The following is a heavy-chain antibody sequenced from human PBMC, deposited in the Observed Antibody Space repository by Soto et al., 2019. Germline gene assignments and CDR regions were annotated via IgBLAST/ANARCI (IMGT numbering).Heavy chain of an antibody. CDR2: IIPIFGTA. V-gene: IGHV1-69*13. D-gene: IGHD3-22*01. Sequence: GASVKVSCKASGGTFSSYAISWVLQAPGQGLEWMGGIIPIFGTANYAQKFQGRVTITADESTSTAYMELSSLRSEDTAVYYCAREYYDSSGYGHLDYWGQGTLVTVSS. CDR3: AREYYDSSGYGHLDY. J-gene: IGHJ4*02. CDR1: GGTFSSYA.